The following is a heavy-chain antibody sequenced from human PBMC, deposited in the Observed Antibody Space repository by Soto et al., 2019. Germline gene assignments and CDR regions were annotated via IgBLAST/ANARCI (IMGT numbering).Heavy chain of an antibody. V-gene: IGHV3-15*01. D-gene: IGHD1-26*01. J-gene: IGHJ3*01. Sequence: EVQLVESGGGLVKPGGSLRLSCATSGFTVSNAWMTWVRQAPGKGLEWVGRIKSKPNGGDADYAAPVKGRFTISRDDSKNTLHLQMNSLKTDDTAVYFCVTNDNSGTSDLVHHWDDAFEVWGQGTMVTVSS. CDR2: IKSKPNGGDA. CDR3: VTNDNSGTSDLVHHWDDAFEV. CDR1: GFTVSNAW.